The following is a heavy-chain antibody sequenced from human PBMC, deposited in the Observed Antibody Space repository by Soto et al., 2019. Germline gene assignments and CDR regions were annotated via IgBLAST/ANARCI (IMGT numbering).Heavy chain of an antibody. CDR3: ASYRGALYFDS. Sequence: PWGTLSITCSVSGRAMHSNCCSWRRQSPDKGLEWLGCVFYGGTDYNPSLVGRGSMSVETSKSQFSLKLTSVTVADTAVYYCASYRGALYFDSWGPGILVTVSS. D-gene: IGHD4-4*01. J-gene: IGHJ4*02. CDR2: VFYGGT. CDR1: GRAMHSNC. V-gene: IGHV4-59*01.